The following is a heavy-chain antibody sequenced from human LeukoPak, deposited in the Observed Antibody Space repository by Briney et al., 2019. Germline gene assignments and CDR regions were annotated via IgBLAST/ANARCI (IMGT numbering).Heavy chain of an antibody. D-gene: IGHD3-3*01. J-gene: IGHJ4*02. CDR1: GYIFSNYG. CDR2: ISGHNGKR. V-gene: IGHV1-18*01. CDR3: ARDHAGSYYDVWSGYYHDDGGADY. Sequence: ASVKVSCKASGYIFSNYGISWVRQAPGQGLEWMGWISGHNGKRNYAQKVQDRVTTTTDTSTNTPYMELRTLRSDHTAVYFCARDHAGSYYDVWSGYYHDDGGADYWGQGTLVTVSS.